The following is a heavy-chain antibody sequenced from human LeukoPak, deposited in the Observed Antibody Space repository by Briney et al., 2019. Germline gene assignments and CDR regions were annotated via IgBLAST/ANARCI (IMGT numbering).Heavy chain of an antibody. Sequence: PSETLSLTCTVSGGSISSYYWSWIRQPPGKGLEWIGYIYYSGSTNYNPSLKSRVTISVDTSKNRFSLKLSSVTAADTAEYYCARQGTTYYYDSSGYWFDYWGQGTLVTVSS. V-gene: IGHV4-59*08. CDR1: GGSISSYY. J-gene: IGHJ4*02. D-gene: IGHD3-22*01. CDR2: IYYSGST. CDR3: ARQGTTYYYDSSGYWFDY.